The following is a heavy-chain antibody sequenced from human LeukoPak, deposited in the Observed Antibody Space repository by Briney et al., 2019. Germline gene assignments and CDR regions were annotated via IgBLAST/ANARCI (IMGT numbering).Heavy chain of an antibody. CDR2: ISPYNGNT. J-gene: IGHJ5*02. V-gene: IGHV1-18*01. CDR3: ARDQRGYGDSSGASKWIDP. Sequence: ASVKVSCKASDTFTSYGINWVRQAPGQGLEWMGWISPYNGNTKYAEKIQRRVTITTDTSTSTAYMELRSLSSDDTAVYYCARDQRGYGDSSGASKWIDPWGQGTLATVSS. CDR1: DTFTSYG. D-gene: IGHD4-17*01.